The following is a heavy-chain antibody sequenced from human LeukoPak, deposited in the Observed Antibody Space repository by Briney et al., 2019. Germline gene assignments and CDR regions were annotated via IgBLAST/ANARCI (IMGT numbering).Heavy chain of an antibody. D-gene: IGHD3-22*01. CDR3: ARAEAYYYDSSGYYYV. V-gene: IGHV1-18*01. CDR1: GYTFTSYG. J-gene: IGHJ6*02. Sequence: ASVKVSCKASGYTFTSYGITWVRQAPGQGLEWMGWISAYNGNTNYAQNLQGRVSMTTDTSTSTAYMEVRSLRSDDTAVYYCARAEAYYYDSSGYYYVWGQGTTVTVSS. CDR2: ISAYNGNT.